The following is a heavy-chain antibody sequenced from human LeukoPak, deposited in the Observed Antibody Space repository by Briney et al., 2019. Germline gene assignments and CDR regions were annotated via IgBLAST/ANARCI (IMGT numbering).Heavy chain of an antibody. CDR2: ISGPAGSW. CDR3: AKKVGLVSAPLYYFDV. J-gene: IGHJ4*02. V-gene: IGHV3-23*01. CDR1: GFTFSNYA. Sequence: GGSLRLSXAASGFTFSNYAMSWVRQAPGKGLEWVSAISGPAGSWDYADVVKGRFTISRDNAKNTLFLQMNSLSPEDTAIYYCAKKVGLVSAPLYYFDVWGQGTLVTVSS. D-gene: IGHD5/OR15-5a*01.